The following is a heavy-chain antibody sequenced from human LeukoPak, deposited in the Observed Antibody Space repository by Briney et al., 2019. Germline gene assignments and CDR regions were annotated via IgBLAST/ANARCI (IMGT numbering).Heavy chain of an antibody. D-gene: IGHD3-10*01. V-gene: IGHV4-34*01. CDR2: INHSGST. CDR3: ARCYYGLYYFDY. Sequence: SETLSLTCTVSGGSISSYYWSWIRQPPGKGLEWIGEINHSGSTNYNPSLKSRVTVSVDRSKNQFSLKLSSVTAADTALYYCARCYYGLYYFDYWGQGTLVTVSS. J-gene: IGHJ4*02. CDR1: GGSISSYY.